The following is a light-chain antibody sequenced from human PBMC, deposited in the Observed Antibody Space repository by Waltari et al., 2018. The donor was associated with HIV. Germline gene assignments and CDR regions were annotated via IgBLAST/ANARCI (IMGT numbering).Light chain of an antibody. CDR3: QQYKNWPPWT. CDR2: DAS. CDR1: QSVDNQ. Sequence: ETVMTQSPGTLSAYPGERVALSCRASQSVDNQLAWYQQKPGQRPRLLVYDASTGAASIPDRFSGSGSGTQFTLTITGLQSEDCAVYYGQQYKNWPPWTFDQGTKVEIK. J-gene: IGKJ1*01. V-gene: IGKV3-15*01.